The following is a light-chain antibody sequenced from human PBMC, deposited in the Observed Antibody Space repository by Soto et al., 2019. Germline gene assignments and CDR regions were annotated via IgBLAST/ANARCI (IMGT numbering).Light chain of an antibody. V-gene: IGLV2-14*03. CDR2: EVT. CDR3: TSWTTNNIPYV. J-gene: IGLJ1*01. Sequence: QSALAQPASVSGSPGQSLSIFCTGTSSDIGGYNYVSWYQQHPGKAPKLLIYEVTNRPSGVSDRFSGSKSDSTASLTISGLQADDEADYYCTSWTTNNIPYVFGSETKVTVL. CDR1: SSDIGGYNY.